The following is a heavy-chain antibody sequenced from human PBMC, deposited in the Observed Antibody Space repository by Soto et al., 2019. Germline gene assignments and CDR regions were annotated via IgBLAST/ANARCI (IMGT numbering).Heavy chain of an antibody. CDR3: ARRSDYYGSGTQRYYYGMDV. CDR2: IIPIFGTA. CDR1: GGTFSRYA. J-gene: IGHJ6*02. Sequence: SVKVSCKASGGTFSRYAISCVRQSALQWLDWMGGIIPIFGTANYAQKFQGRVTITADESTSTAYMELSSLRSEDTAVYYCARRSDYYGSGTQRYYYGMDVWGQGTTVTVSS. V-gene: IGHV1-69*13. D-gene: IGHD3-10*01.